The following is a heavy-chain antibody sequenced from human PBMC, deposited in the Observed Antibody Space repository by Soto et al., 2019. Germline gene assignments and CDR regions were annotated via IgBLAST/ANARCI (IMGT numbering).Heavy chain of an antibody. V-gene: IGHV4-59*01. D-gene: IGHD3-22*01. CDR1: GGSISSYY. J-gene: IGHJ5*02. Sequence: SETLSLTCTVSGGSISSYYWSWIRQPPGKGLEWIGYIYYSGSTNYNPSLKSRVTISVDTSKNQFSLKLSSVTAADTAVYYCARNYYDGSGYYSGGLDPWGQGTMVTVSS. CDR3: ARNYYDGSGYYSGGLDP. CDR2: IYYSGST.